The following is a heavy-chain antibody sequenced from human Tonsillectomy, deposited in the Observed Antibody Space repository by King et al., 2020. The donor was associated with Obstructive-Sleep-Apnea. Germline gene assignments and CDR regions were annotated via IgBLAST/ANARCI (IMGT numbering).Heavy chain of an antibody. CDR3: AREGATMSAIIDY. D-gene: IGHD5-12*01. J-gene: IGHJ4*02. CDR1: GGTFSSYT. Sequence: QLVQSGAEVKKPGSSVKVSCKASGGTFSSYTFSWVRQAAGHGLEWMGGINPISETANYAQNFQGRVTITADESTSTAYMNLSSLTSEDTAVYYCAREGATMSAIIDYWGLGTLVTVSS. V-gene: IGHV1-69*12. CDR2: INPISETA.